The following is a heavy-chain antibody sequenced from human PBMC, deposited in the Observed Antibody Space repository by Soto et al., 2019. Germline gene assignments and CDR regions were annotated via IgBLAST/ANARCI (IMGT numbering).Heavy chain of an antibody. D-gene: IGHD5-12*01. J-gene: IGHJ4*02. Sequence: GGSLRLSCAASGFIFSRYSINWVRQAPGKGLEWVSSISPTGSLLYYADSVKGRFTISRDNAKNSLYLQMNSLRAEDTAVYYCARDLATALDYWGQGTLVTVSS. CDR1: GFIFSRYS. V-gene: IGHV3-21*01. CDR3: ARDLATALDY. CDR2: ISPTGSLL.